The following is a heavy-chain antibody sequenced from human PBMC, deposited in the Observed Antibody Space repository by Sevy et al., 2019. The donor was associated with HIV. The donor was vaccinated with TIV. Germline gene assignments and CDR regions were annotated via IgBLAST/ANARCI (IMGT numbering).Heavy chain of an antibody. D-gene: IGHD6-19*01. CDR2: SYPLDSDT. J-gene: IGHJ4*02. Sequence: GESLKISCKGSGYSFTSYWIGWVRQMPGKGLEWMGISYPLDSDTRHSPSFQDQVTISSDKSTSTAYLQWSSLKASDTAVYYYAGGAVADNFFDYWGQGTLVTVSS. CDR3: AGGAVADNFFDY. V-gene: IGHV5-51*01. CDR1: GYSFTSYW.